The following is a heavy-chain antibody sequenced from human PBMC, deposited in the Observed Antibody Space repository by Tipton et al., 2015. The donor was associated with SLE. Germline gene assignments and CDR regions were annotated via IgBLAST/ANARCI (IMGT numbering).Heavy chain of an antibody. D-gene: IGHD3-16*01. J-gene: IGHJ3*02. CDR2: IYHSGST. V-gene: IGHV4-38-2*02. CDR3: ARDEGEGAFDI. CDR1: GYSISSGYY. Sequence: LRLSCAVSGYSISSGYYWGWIRQPPGKGLEWIGSIYHSGSTYYNPSLKSRVTISVDTSKNQFSLKLSSVTAADTAVYYCARDEGEGAFDIWGQGTMVTVSS.